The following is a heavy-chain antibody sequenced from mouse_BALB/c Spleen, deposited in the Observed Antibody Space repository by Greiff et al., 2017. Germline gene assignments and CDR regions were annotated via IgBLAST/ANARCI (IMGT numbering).Heavy chain of an antibody. J-gene: IGHJ3*01. D-gene: IGHD1-1*01. CDR2: INPSTGYT. V-gene: IGHV1-7*01. CDR3: ARPLRYGSSPWFAY. Sequence: LQQSGAELAKPGASVKMSCKASGYTFTSYWMHWVKQRPGQGLEWIGYINPSTGYTEYNQKFKDKATLTADKSSSTAYMQLSSLTSEDSAVYYCARPLRYGSSPWFAYWGQGTLVTVSA. CDR1: GYTFTSYW.